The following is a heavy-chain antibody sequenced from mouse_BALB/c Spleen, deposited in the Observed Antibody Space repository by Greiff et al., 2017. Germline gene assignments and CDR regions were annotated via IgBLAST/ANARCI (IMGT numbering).Heavy chain of an antibody. CDR3: ARQAHCGNYFDY. Sequence: EVKLMESGGGLVQPGGSLKLSCAASGFTFSSYTMSWVRQTPEKRLEWVAYISNGGGSTYYPDTVKGRFTISRDNAKNTLYLQMSSLKSEDTAMYYCARQAHCGNYFDYWGQGTTLTVSS. CDR2: ISNGGGST. V-gene: IGHV5-12-2*01. J-gene: IGHJ2*01. CDR1: GFTFSSYT. D-gene: IGHD1-1*02.